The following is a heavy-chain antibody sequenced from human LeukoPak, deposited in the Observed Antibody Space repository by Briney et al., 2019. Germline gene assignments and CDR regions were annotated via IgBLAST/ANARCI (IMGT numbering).Heavy chain of an antibody. V-gene: IGHV4-61*02. CDR3: ARGRPYGDYFDY. Sequence: TLSLTCTVSGGSISNNNYYWTWVRQPAGKGLEWIGRLNPSGTTNYNSSLESRVTISADTSENQFSLKLSSVTAADTAVYYCARGRPYGDYFDYWGQGALVTVSS. D-gene: IGHD4-17*01. CDR1: GGSISNNNYY. CDR2: LNPSGTT. J-gene: IGHJ4*02.